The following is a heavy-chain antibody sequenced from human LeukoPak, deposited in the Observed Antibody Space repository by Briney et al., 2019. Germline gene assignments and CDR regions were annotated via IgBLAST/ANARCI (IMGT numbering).Heavy chain of an antibody. CDR1: GYSISSGYY. Sequence: SETLSLTCAVYGYSISSGYYWGWIRQPPGKGLEWIGSIYHSGSTYYNPSLKSRVTISVDTSKNQFSLKLSSVTAADTAVYYCARQLVPARSNWFDPWGQGTLVTVSS. V-gene: IGHV4-38-2*01. CDR2: IYHSGST. D-gene: IGHD6-13*01. J-gene: IGHJ5*02. CDR3: ARQLVPARSNWFDP.